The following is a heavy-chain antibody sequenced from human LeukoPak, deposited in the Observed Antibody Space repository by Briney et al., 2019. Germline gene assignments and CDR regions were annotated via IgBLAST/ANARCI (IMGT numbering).Heavy chain of an antibody. D-gene: IGHD1-26*01. CDR3: ARDQVEGATWNFDY. CDR1: GFTFSSYW. CDR2: ISYDGSNK. J-gene: IGHJ4*02. Sequence: GGSLRLSCAASGFTFSSYWMSWVRQAPGKGLEWVAVISYDGSNKYYADSVKGRFTISRDNSKNTLYLQMNSLRAEDTAVYYCARDQVEGATWNFDYWGQGTLVTVSS. V-gene: IGHV3-30-3*01.